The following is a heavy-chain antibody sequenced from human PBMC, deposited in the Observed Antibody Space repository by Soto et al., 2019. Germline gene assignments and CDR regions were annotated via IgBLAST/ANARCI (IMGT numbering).Heavy chain of an antibody. Sequence: SETLSLTCTVSGGSISSSSYYWGWIRQPPGKGLEWIGSIYYSGSTYYNPSLKSRVTISVDTSKNQFSLKLSSVTAADTAVYYCARTGEVGATTNPFDYWGQGTLVTVSS. D-gene: IGHD1-26*01. CDR2: IYYSGST. CDR1: GGSISSSSYY. J-gene: IGHJ4*02. CDR3: ARTGEVGATTNPFDY. V-gene: IGHV4-39*01.